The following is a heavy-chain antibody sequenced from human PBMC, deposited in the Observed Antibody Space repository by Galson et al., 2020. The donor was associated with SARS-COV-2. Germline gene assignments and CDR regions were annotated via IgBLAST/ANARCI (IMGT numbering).Heavy chain of an antibody. V-gene: IGHV3-23*01. CDR2: ISGSGSAT. J-gene: IGHJ4*02. CDR1: GFTFSSYA. Sequence: GESLKISCAASGFTFSSYAMNWLRQAPGKGLEWVSGISGSGSATYYAGSMKGRFTISRDNSQNTLYLQMNGLRAEDTAIYYCAKRHRDSSGFDYWGQGARVTVSS. CDR3: AKRHRDSSGFDY. D-gene: IGHD3-22*01.